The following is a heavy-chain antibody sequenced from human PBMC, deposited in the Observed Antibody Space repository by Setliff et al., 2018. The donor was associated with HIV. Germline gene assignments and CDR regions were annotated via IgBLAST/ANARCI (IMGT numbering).Heavy chain of an antibody. D-gene: IGHD3-10*01. CDR1: GFTVSDHY. Sequence: GGSLRLSCAASGFTVSDHYMDWVRQAPGKGLEWVGRTRNKARSYTTEYAASVEGRFTISRDNSKNTLYLQMNSLKIEDTAVYFCARGILINTGDCWGRGTLVTVSS. CDR2: TRNKARSYTT. V-gene: IGHV3-72*01. CDR3: ARGILINTGDC. J-gene: IGHJ4*02.